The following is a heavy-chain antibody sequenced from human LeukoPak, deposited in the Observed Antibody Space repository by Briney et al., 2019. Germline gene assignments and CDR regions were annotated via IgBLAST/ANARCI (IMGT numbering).Heavy chain of an antibody. J-gene: IGHJ4*02. CDR1: GDSVSSNSAA. D-gene: IGHD6-19*01. CDR2: TYHRSKWYD. V-gene: IGHV6-1*01. Sequence: SQTLSLTCAISGDSVSSNSAAWSWIRQSPSRGLEWLGRTYHRSKWYDDYAVSVNSRITINPDTSKNQFSLQLNSVTPEDTAVYYCARSSGWDFDYWGQGTLVTVSS. CDR3: ARSSGWDFDY.